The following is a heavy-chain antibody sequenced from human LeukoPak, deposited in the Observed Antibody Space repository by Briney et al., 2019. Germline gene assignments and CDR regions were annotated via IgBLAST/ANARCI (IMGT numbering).Heavy chain of an antibody. V-gene: IGHV3-74*01. D-gene: IGHD5-24*01. CDR3: GTSTKGHNYVDY. CDR2: INSDGSST. J-gene: IGHJ4*02. CDR1: GFTFSSYW. Sequence: PGGSLRLSCATPGFTFSSYWMHWVRHAPGKGLVWVSRINSDGSSTSYADSVKGRFTISRDNAKNTLYLQMNSLRGEDTAVYYCGTSTKGHNYVDYWGQGALVTVSS.